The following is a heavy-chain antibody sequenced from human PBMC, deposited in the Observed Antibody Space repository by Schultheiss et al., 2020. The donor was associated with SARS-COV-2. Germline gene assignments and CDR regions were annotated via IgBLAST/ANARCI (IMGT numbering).Heavy chain of an antibody. CDR3: ARLKPMGSSSSHFDY. CDR2: INHSGST. CDR1: GGSISSYY. V-gene: IGHV4-34*01. Sequence: SETLYLTCTVSGGSISSYYWSWIRQPPGKGLEWIGEINHSGSTNYNPSLKSRVTISVDTSKNQFSLKLSSVTAADTAVYYCARLKPMGSSSSHFDYWGQGTLVTVSS. D-gene: IGHD6-6*01. J-gene: IGHJ4*02.